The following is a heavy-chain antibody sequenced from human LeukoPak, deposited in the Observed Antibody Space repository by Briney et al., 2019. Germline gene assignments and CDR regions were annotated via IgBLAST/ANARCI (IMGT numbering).Heavy chain of an antibody. J-gene: IGHJ4*02. V-gene: IGHV4-30-2*01. CDR2: IYHSGST. Sequence: SETLSLTCTVSGGSISSGGYYWSWIRQPPGKGLEWIGYIYHSGSTYYNPSLKSRVTISVDRSKNQFSLKLSSVTAADTAVYYCARAYGSGSRETDWGQGTLVTVSS. CDR1: GGSISSGGYY. D-gene: IGHD3-10*01. CDR3: ARAYGSGSRETD.